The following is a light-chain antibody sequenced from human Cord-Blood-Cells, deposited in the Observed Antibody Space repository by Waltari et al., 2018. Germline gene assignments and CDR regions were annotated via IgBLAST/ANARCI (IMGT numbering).Light chain of an antibody. J-gene: IGKJ1*01. CDR3: QQANSFPRT. CDR1: HGISSW. CDR2: AAS. Sequence: DIQMTQSPSSVSASVSDRLTIPCRGSHGISSWLAWYQQKPGKAPKLLIYAASSLHSGVPSRFSGSGSGTDFTLTISSLQPEDFATYYCQQANSFPRTFGQGTKVEIK. V-gene: IGKV1-12*01.